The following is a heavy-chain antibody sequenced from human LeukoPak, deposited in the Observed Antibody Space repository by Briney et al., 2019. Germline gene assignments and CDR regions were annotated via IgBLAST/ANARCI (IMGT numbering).Heavy chain of an antibody. CDR2: INPNSGGT. Sequence: ASVKLSCTASGYTFTGYYMHLVRQAPGQGLEWMGWINPNSGGTNYAQEFQGRVTMTRDTSISTAYMELSRLRSDDTAVYYCARDLEMATIYNYWGQGTVVTVSS. V-gene: IGHV1-2*02. J-gene: IGHJ4*02. D-gene: IGHD5-24*01. CDR1: GYTFTGYY. CDR3: ARDLEMATIYNY.